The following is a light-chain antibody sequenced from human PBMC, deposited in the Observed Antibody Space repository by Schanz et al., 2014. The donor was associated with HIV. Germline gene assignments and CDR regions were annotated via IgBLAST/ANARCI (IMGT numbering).Light chain of an antibody. CDR3: AAWDDSLNGPGYV. Sequence: QSALTQPASVSGSPGQSITISCTGTSSDVGADNSVSWYQQHPGRAPKLMIYDVNKRPSGVPDRFSGSRSGTSASLAISGLQSEDEADYYCAAWDDSLNGPGYVFGTGTKLTVL. J-gene: IGLJ1*01. CDR2: DVN. V-gene: IGLV2-14*03. CDR1: SSDVGADNS.